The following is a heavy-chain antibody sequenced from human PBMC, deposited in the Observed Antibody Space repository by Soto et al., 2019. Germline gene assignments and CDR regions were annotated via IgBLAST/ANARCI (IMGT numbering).Heavy chain of an antibody. Sequence: PSETLSFTRSESGASTSSSDGRWSRQPPGKGLEWIGYIHYSGSTNYNPSLKSRVTISVDTSKNQFSLRLSSVTAADPAMYYCARQNGSFLSWFASWGQGPLVTVPS. D-gene: IGHD3-10*01. V-gene: IGHV4-59*08. J-gene: IGHJ5*01. CDR3: ARQNGSFLSWFAS. CDR1: GASTSSSD. CDR2: IHYSGST.